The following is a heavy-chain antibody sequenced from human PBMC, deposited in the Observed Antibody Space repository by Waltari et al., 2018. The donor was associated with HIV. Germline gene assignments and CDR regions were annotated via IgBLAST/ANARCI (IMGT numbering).Heavy chain of an antibody. V-gene: IGHV3-20*03. CDR1: G. CDR2: IDWNGGSA. CDR3: VRDSDGSGYDI. D-gene: IGHD3-3*01. Sequence: GMAWVRQRPGQGLECVSNIDWNGGSANYGDSVKGRFTVFRDNPKASLYLQMNNLRDEDTGLYYCVRDSDGSGYDIWGRGTLVTVFS. J-gene: IGHJ1*01.